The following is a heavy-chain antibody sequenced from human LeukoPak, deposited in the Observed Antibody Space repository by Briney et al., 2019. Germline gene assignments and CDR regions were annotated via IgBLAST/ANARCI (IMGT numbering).Heavy chain of an antibody. D-gene: IGHD1-26*01. V-gene: IGHV1-46*01. J-gene: IGHJ5*02. CDR1: GYTFTSYY. Sequence: ASVKVSCKASGYTFTSYYMHWVRQAPGQGLEWMGIINPSGGSTSYAQKFQGRVTMTRDTSTSTVYMELSSLRSEDTAVYYCARALYSGSYHHWFDPWGQGTLVTVSS. CDR2: INPSGGST. CDR3: ARALYSGSYHHWFDP.